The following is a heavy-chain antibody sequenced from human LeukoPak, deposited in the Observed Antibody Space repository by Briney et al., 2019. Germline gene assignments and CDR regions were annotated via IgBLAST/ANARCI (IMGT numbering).Heavy chain of an antibody. J-gene: IGHJ4*02. Sequence: PSQTLSLTYAVSGGSISSGGYSWSWIRQPPGKGLEWIGYIYHSGSTYYNPSLKSRVTISVDRSKNQFSLKLSSVTAADTAVYYCARGYFGLFDYWGQGTLVTVSS. CDR3: ARGYFGLFDY. CDR1: GGSISSGGYS. CDR2: IYHSGST. V-gene: IGHV4-30-2*01. D-gene: IGHD3-9*01.